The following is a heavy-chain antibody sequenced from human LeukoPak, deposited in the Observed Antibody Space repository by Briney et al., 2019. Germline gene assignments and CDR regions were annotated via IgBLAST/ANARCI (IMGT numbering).Heavy chain of an antibody. CDR2: IHYSGSK. CDR1: GGSISSYY. D-gene: IGHD5/OR15-5a*01. J-gene: IGHJ5*02. Sequence: PSETLSLTCTVSGGSISSYYWSWIRQPPGKGLEWMGYIHYSGSKKSTPSLKSRVTISVDTSKNQCSLALNSLTAGDTAVYYCGRGHTESVDDYGNWFHLWGQGTLVTVSS. CDR3: GRGHTESVDDYGNWFHL. V-gene: IGHV4-59*01.